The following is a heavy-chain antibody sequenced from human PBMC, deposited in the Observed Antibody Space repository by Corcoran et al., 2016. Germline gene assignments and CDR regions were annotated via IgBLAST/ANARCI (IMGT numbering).Heavy chain of an antibody. Sequence: EVQLVESGGGLIQPGGSLRLSCAASGFTVSNHYMSWVRQAPGKGLEWVGRIRSKANSYATAYAASVKGRFTISRDDSKNTAYLQMNSLKTEDTAVYYCTRPPTTIVVRVESLNWGQGTLVTVSS. CDR3: TRPPTTIVVRVESLN. CDR1: GFTVSNHY. J-gene: IGHJ4*02. V-gene: IGHV3-73*01. CDR2: IRSKANSYAT. D-gene: IGHD3-22*01.